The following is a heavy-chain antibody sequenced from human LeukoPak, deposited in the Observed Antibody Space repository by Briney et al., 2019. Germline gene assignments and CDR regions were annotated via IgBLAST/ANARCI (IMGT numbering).Heavy chain of an antibody. CDR2: ISSNGGST. CDR1: GFTFSSYA. CDR3: AKDSASYYIDV. V-gene: IGHV3-64*01. Sequence: PGGSLRLSCAASGFTFSSYAMHWVRQAPGKGLEYVSAISSNGGSTYYANSVKGRFTISRDNSKNTLYLQMNSLKGDDTAVYYCAKDSASYYIDVWGKGTTVIISS. J-gene: IGHJ6*03. D-gene: IGHD3-10*01.